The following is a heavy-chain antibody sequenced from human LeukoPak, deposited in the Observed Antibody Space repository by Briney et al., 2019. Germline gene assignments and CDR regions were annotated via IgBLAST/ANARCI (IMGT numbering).Heavy chain of an antibody. CDR3: ARARALQQWLGGYFDY. Sequence: SETLSLTCTVSGGSISSCGYYWSWIRQHPGKGLEWIGYIYYSGSTYYNPSLKSRVTISVDTSKNQFSLKLSSVTAADTAVYDCARARALQQWLGGYFDYWGQGTLVTVSS. J-gene: IGHJ4*02. D-gene: IGHD6-19*01. V-gene: IGHV4-31*03. CDR2: IYYSGST. CDR1: GGSISSCGYY.